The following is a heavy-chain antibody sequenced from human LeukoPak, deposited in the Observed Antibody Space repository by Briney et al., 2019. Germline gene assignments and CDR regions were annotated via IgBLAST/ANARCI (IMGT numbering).Heavy chain of an antibody. CDR1: GGSISGYY. Sequence: SETLSLTCTVSGGSISGYYLSWLRQPPGKGLEWIGYIYYSGSTNYNPSLKSRVTISIDTSKNQFSLKLSSVTAADTAVYYCATSRSRSTSPLGGYWGQGTLVTVSS. CDR3: ATSRSRSTSPLGGY. CDR2: IYYSGST. D-gene: IGHD2-2*01. V-gene: IGHV4-59*01. J-gene: IGHJ4*02.